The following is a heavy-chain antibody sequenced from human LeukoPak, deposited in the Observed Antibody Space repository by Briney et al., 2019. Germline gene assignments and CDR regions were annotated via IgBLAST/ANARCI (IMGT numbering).Heavy chain of an antibody. CDR2: INPNSGGT. J-gene: IGHJ6*03. CDR3: ARCSGWYDYYYYYMDV. D-gene: IGHD6-19*01. V-gene: IGHV1-2*02. Sequence: ASVKVSCKASGYTFTGYYMHWVRQAPGQGLEWMGWINPNSGGTNYAQKFQGRVTMTRDTSISTAYMELSRLRSDDTAVYYCARCSGWYDYYYYYMDVWGKGTTVTVSS. CDR1: GYTFTGYY.